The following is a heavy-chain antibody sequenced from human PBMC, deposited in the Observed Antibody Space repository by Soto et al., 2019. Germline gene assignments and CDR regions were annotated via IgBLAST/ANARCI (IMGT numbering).Heavy chain of an antibody. CDR3: AKLLLAVAGYLHGMDV. Sequence: QVQLVESGGGVVQPGRSLRLSCAASGFTLSSYGMHWVRQAPGKGLEWVAVISHDGSNKYFADSVKGRFTISRDNSQNTLYLQINSLRAEDTAVYYCAKLLLAVAGYLHGMDVWGQGTTVTVSS. D-gene: IGHD6-19*01. J-gene: IGHJ6*02. V-gene: IGHV3-30*18. CDR2: ISHDGSNK. CDR1: GFTLSSYG.